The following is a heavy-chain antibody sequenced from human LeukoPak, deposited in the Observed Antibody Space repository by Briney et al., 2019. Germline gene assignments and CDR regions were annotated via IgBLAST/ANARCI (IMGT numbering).Heavy chain of an antibody. V-gene: IGHV6-1*01. Sequence: SQTEPLTCAISGDSVSTSGVAWNWVRQSPSRGLEWLGRTYYTSKWNTDYAVSVKIRIVVNPDTSKNQFSLQLNSVTSEDTAVYYCARGRASAFDVWAQSTIVTVSS. CDR2: TYYTSKWNT. CDR3: ARGRASAFDV. CDR1: GDSVSTSGVA. J-gene: IGHJ3*01. D-gene: IGHD6-25*01.